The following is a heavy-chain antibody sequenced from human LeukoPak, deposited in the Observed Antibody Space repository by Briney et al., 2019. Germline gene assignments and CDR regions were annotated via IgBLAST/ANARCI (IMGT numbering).Heavy chain of an antibody. J-gene: IGHJ4*02. CDR1: GGSISSGSYY. CDR3: ARVLFYGSGEVTDF. Sequence: SQTLSLTCTVSGGSISSGSYYWSWIRQPAGKGLEWIGRIYTSGSTDYNPSLKSRVTISVDTSKNQFSLKLSSVTAADTAVYYCARVLFYGSGEVTDFWGQGTLVTVSS. CDR2: IYTSGST. D-gene: IGHD3-10*01. V-gene: IGHV4-61*02.